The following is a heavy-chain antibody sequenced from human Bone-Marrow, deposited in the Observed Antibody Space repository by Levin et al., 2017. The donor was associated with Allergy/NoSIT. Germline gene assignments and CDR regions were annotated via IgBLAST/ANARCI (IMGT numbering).Heavy chain of an antibody. CDR3: ASASYSSGWYDFGSYYRSFAFDI. CDR1: GGTFSSYA. CDR2: IIPIFGTA. Sequence: SVKVSCKASGGTFSSYAISWVRQAPGQGLEWMGGIIPIFGTANYAQKFQGRVTITADESTSTAYMELSSLRSEDTAVYYCASASYSSGWYDFGSYYRSFAFDIWGQGTMVTVSS. D-gene: IGHD6-19*01. V-gene: IGHV1-69*13. J-gene: IGHJ3*02.